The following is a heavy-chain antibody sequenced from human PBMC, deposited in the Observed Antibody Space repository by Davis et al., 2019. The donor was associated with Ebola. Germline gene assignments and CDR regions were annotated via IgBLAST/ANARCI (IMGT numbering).Heavy chain of an antibody. CDR1: GGTFSSYA. CDR2: IIPIFGTA. V-gene: IGHV1-69*13. D-gene: IGHD5-24*01. CDR3: VRVQDPRDGYKGFDY. J-gene: IGHJ4*02. Sequence: SVKVSCKASGGTFSSYAISWVRQAPGQGLEWMGGIIPIFGTANYAQKFQGRVTITADESTSTAYMELSSLRSEDTAVYYCVRVQDPRDGYKGFDYWGQGTLVTVSS.